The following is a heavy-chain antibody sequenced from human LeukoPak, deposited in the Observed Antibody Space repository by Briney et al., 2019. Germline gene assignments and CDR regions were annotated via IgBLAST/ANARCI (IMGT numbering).Heavy chain of an antibody. V-gene: IGHV3-53*01. J-gene: IGHJ5*02. Sequence: GGSLRLSCAASGFTVSNNYMTWVRQAPGKGLEWVSVIYSAGSTYYADSVKGRFTISRDNSKNTLYLQMNSLRAEDTAVYYCARAEKGYYYLFFDPWGPGTLVTVSS. CDR3: ARAEKGYYYLFFDP. CDR2: IYSAGST. D-gene: IGHD3-22*01. CDR1: GFTVSNNY.